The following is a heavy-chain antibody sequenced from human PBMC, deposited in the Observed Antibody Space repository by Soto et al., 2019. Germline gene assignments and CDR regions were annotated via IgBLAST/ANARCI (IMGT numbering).Heavy chain of an antibody. CDR1: GFTFSDYW. CDR3: ARSRLRNDPGPA. V-gene: IGHV3-74*01. CDR2: INTDRTTT. Sequence: GGSLRLSCEVSGFTFSDYWIHWVRQAPGKGLVWVSRINTDRTTTEYAESGEXRFSIPRDNAKKTVFLQTNSVRADDTAVYYSARSRLRNDPGPAWGQGTLVTV. D-gene: IGHD1-1*01. J-gene: IGHJ4*02.